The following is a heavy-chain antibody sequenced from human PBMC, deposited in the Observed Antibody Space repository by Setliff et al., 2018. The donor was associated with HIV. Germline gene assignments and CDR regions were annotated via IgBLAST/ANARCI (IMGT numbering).Heavy chain of an antibody. CDR1: GFSFSSYG. D-gene: IGHD6-25*01. Sequence: GGSLRLSCAMSGFSFSSYGMHWVRQAPGKGLEWVAVISHDGSNKYYADSVKGRFTLSRENSKNTVYVQMNSLRTEDTAVYYCARDGFALYSSALDYWGQGTLVTVSS. CDR3: ARDGFALYSSALDY. CDR2: ISHDGSNK. V-gene: IGHV3-30*03. J-gene: IGHJ4*02.